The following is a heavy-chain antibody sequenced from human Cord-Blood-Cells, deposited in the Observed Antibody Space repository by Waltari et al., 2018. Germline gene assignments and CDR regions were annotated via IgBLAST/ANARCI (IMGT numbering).Heavy chain of an antibody. D-gene: IGHD4-17*01. J-gene: IGHJ6*02. CDR1: GYTFTGSY. Sequence: QVQLVQSGAEVTKPGASVKVTCKASGYTFTGSYMHWVRQAPGPGLEWMGWINPNSGGTNYAQKFQGRVTMTRDTSISTAYMELSRLRSDDTAVYYCARDFQYYGGNYYYGMDVWGQGTTVTVSS. V-gene: IGHV1-2*02. CDR2: INPNSGGT. CDR3: ARDFQYYGGNYYYGMDV.